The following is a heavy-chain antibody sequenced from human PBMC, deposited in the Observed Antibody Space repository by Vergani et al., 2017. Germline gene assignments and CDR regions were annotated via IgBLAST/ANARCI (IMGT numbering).Heavy chain of an antibody. Sequence: VHLVESGGGLVKPGRSLRLSCSGSGFTLGDYAMTWVRQAPGKGLEWVAFIRYDGSKKYYADSVKGRFTISRDNSKNTLYLQMSSLRAEDTAVYYCAKDIPVNGNWNYFDYWGQGTLVTVSS. CDR1: GFTLGDYA. V-gene: IGHV3-30*02. CDR2: IRYDGSKK. CDR3: AKDIPVNGNWNYFDY. D-gene: IGHD6-19*01. J-gene: IGHJ4*02.